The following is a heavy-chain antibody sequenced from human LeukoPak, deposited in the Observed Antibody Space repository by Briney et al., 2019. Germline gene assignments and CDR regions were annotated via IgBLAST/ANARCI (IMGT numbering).Heavy chain of an antibody. CDR1: GYSISSGYY. D-gene: IGHD6-13*01. V-gene: IGHV4-38-2*02. CDR3: ARDILATSIAAPYY. Sequence: SGTLSLTCTVSGYSISSGYYWGWIRQPPGKGLEWIGSIFYSGRTYYNPSLKSRVTMSVDTSKNQFSLRLSSVNAADTAVYYCARDILATSIAAPYYWGQGTLVTVSS. J-gene: IGHJ4*02. CDR2: IFYSGRT.